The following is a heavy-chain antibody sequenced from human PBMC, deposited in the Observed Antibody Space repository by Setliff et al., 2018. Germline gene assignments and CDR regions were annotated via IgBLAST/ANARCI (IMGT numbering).Heavy chain of an antibody. Sequence: GESLKISCAASGFTFSSYWMSWVRQAPGKGLEWVSFISDGGSTYYADSVKGRFTISRDDSNNTLYLQMTSLRAEDTAVYYCAGCGYGQYYAMDVWGQGTTVTVSS. D-gene: IGHD5-12*01. J-gene: IGHJ6*02. CDR2: ISDGGST. V-gene: IGHV3-66*01. CDR3: AGCGYGQYYAMDV. CDR1: GFTFSSYW.